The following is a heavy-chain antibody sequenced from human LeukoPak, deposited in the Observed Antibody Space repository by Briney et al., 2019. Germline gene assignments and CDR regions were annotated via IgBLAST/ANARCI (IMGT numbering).Heavy chain of an antibody. D-gene: IGHD3-22*01. V-gene: IGHV7-4-1*02. CDR2: INTNTGNP. CDR3: AREVPDYYDSSGYYLWPD. Sequence: GASVTVSCEASGYTFTSYAMNWVRQAPGLGLEWMGWINTNTGNPTYTQGFTGRFVFSLDTSVSTAYLQISSLKAEDTAVYYCAREVPDYYDSSGYYLWPDWGQGTLVTVSS. J-gene: IGHJ4*02. CDR1: GYTFTSYA.